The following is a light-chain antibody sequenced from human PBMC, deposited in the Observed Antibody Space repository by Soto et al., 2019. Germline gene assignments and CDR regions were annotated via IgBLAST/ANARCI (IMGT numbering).Light chain of an antibody. V-gene: IGLV8-61*01. CDR1: SGSVSTSHY. CDR3: VLYMGSGISV. CDR2: STN. J-gene: IGLJ3*02. Sequence: QAVVTQEPSFSVSPGGTVTLTCGLSSGSVSTSHYPTWCQQTPGQAPRTLIYSTNTRCSGVPDRFSGSILGNRAALTITGAQADDESDYYCVLYMGSGISVFGGGTQLTVL.